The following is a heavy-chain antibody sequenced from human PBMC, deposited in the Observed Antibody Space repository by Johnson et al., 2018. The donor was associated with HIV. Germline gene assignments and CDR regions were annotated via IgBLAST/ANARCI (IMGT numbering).Heavy chain of an antibody. J-gene: IGHJ3*02. Sequence: VQLVESGGGLVQPGRSLRLSCAASGFTFDDFAMHWVRQAPGKGLEWVSGISWNSNSIGYADSVKGRFTISRDNAKNSLYLQMNSLRAEDTALYYCAKELLGGNKGFDAFDIGGQGTMVTVSS. CDR1: GFTFDDFA. V-gene: IGHV3-9*01. CDR3: AKELLGGNKGFDAFDI. D-gene: IGHD4-23*01. CDR2: ISWNSNSI.